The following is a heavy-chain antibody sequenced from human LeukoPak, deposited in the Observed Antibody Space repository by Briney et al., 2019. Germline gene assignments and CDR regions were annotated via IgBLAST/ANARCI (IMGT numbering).Heavy chain of an antibody. CDR1: GGSISSSSYY. Sequence: SETLSLTCTVSGGSISSSSYYWGWIRQPPGKGLEWIGSIYYSGSTYYNPSLKGRVTISVDTSKNQFSLKLSSVTAADTAVYYCARDVYYDSSGPPFDYWGQGTLVTVSS. D-gene: IGHD3-22*01. CDR2: IYYSGST. J-gene: IGHJ4*02. CDR3: ARDVYYDSSGPPFDY. V-gene: IGHV4-39*07.